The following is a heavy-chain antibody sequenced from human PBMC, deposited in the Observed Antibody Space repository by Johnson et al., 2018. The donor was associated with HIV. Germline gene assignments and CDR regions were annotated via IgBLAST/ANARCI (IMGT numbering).Heavy chain of an antibody. Sequence: VQVVESGGGVVQPGRSLRLSCAASGFPFSSYGMHWVRQAPGKGLEWVALISYDGSNKYYADYVKGRFTISRDNSKNTLYLQMNSLRAEDRSVYYCARGREGGTYQGGAFDIWGQGTMVTVSS. J-gene: IGHJ3*02. CDR1: GFPFSSYG. D-gene: IGHD1-26*01. CDR2: ISYDGSNK. V-gene: IGHV3-30*03. CDR3: ARGREGGTYQGGAFDI.